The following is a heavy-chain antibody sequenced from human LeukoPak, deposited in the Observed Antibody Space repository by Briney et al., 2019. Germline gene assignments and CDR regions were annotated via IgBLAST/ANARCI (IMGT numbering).Heavy chain of an antibody. V-gene: IGHV5-51*01. D-gene: IGHD3-3*01. CDR3: ARQNDFRLDY. Sequence: GESLKISCKGSGYSFTSNWIGWVRQMPGKGLEWMGIIYPGDSDTRYSPSLQGQVTISVDTSIGTAYLQWSSLKASDTAIYYCARQNDFRLDYWGQGTLVTVYS. CDR2: IYPGDSDT. CDR1: GYSFTSNW. J-gene: IGHJ4*02.